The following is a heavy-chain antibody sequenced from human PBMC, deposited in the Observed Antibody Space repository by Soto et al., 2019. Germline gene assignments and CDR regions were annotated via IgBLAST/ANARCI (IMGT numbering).Heavy chain of an antibody. J-gene: IGHJ4*02. CDR3: ARDTNGLHY. Sequence: GGSLRLSCAASGLILRNYKMHWVRQAPGKGLVWVSRINTDGSIADYADSVKGRFTVSRDNAKNTMYLQMNSLTADDTAVYYCARDTNGLHYWGQGTLVTVSS. V-gene: IGHV3-74*01. CDR2: INTDGSIA. D-gene: IGHD2-8*01. CDR1: GLILRNYK.